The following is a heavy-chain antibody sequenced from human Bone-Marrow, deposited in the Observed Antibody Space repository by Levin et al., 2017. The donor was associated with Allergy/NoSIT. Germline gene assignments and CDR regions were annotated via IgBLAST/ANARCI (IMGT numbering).Heavy chain of an antibody. D-gene: IGHD6-13*01. CDR1: GGSVRSGSYY. CDR3: ARDGPPSSSWFDY. V-gene: IGHV4-61*01. J-gene: IGHJ4*02. CDR2: IYYSGST. Sequence: SQTLSLTCTVSGGSVRSGSYYWSWIRQPPGKGLEWIGYIYYSGSTNYNPSLKSRVTISVDTSKNQFSLKLSSVTAADTAVYYCARDGPPSSSWFDYWGQGTLVTVSS.